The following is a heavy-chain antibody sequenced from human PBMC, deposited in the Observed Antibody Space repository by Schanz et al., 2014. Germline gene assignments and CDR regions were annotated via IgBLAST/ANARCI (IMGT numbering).Heavy chain of an antibody. CDR2: IWYDGSNK. CDR3: ARAGYDADNWFDP. CDR1: GFTFSSYG. D-gene: IGHD2-2*01. V-gene: IGHV3-33*01. Sequence: VQLAESGGGLVQPGGSLRLSCAASGFTFSSYGMHWVRQAPGKGLEWVAVIWYDGSNKYYADSVKGRFTISRDNAKNSLFLQMNSLRAEDTAVYYCARAGYDADNWFDPWGQGTLVTVSS. J-gene: IGHJ5*02.